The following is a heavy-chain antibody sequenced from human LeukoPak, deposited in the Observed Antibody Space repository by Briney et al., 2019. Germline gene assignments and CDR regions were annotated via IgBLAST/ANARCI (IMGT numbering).Heavy chain of an antibody. D-gene: IGHD6-19*01. V-gene: IGHV4-34*01. J-gene: IGHJ4*02. Sequence: SETLSLTCAVYGGSFSGYYWIWIRQPPGKGLEWIGEINHSGSTNYNPSLKSRVTISVDTSKNQFSLKLSSVTAADTAVYYCARGRLGIMDWGQGTLVTVSS. CDR3: ARGRLGIMD. CDR2: INHSGST. CDR1: GGSFSGYY.